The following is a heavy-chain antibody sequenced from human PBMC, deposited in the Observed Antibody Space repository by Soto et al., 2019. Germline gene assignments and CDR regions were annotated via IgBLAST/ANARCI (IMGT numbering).Heavy chain of an antibody. Sequence: GGSLRLSCAASGFTFSRYSMNWVRQAPGKGLEWVSSISSTTNYIYYADSVKGRFTISRDNSKNTLYLQMNSLRAEDTAVYYCAKDLITFGGQGTTVTVSS. J-gene: IGHJ6*02. V-gene: IGHV3-21*04. CDR2: ISSTTNYI. CDR1: GFTFSRYS. CDR3: AKDLITF. D-gene: IGHD1-20*01.